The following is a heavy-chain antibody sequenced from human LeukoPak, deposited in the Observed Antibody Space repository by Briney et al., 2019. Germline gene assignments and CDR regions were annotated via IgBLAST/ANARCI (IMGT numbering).Heavy chain of an antibody. Sequence: GGSLRLSCAASGFTFSSYGMSWVRQAPGKGLEWVSAVSGSGGSTYYADSVKGRFTISRDNSKNTLYLQMNSLRAEDTAVYYCATADSSGATYFDYWGQGTLVTVSS. CDR3: ATADSSGATYFDY. CDR2: VSGSGGST. D-gene: IGHD3-22*01. V-gene: IGHV3-23*01. CDR1: GFTFSSYG. J-gene: IGHJ4*02.